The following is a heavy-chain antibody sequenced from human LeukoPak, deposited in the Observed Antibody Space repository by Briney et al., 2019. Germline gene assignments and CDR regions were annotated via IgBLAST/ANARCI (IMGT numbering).Heavy chain of an antibody. CDR2: ISSSSSYI. J-gene: IGHJ1*01. CDR1: GFTFSSYS. D-gene: IGHD6-19*01. V-gene: IGHV3-21*01. CDR3: ARDPWYSSGRSPLPPSEAGYFQH. Sequence: GGSLRLSCAASGFTFSSYSMNWVRQAPGKGLEWVSSISSSSSYIYYADSVKGRFTISRDNAKNSLYLQMNSLRAEDTAVYYCARDPWYSSGRSPLPPSEAGYFQHWGRDTLLTVSS.